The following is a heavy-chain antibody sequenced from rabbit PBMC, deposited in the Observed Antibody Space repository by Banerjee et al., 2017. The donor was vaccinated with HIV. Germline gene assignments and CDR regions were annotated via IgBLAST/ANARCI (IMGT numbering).Heavy chain of an antibody. D-gene: IGHD6-1*01. CDR1: GFSFSNKYV. CDR3: ARESTILRVEVAMPHYFDL. Sequence: QEQLVEYGGDLVQPEGSLTLTCTASGFSFSNKYVMCWVRQAPGKGLEWIGCIYAGSSGNTYYASWAKGRFTISKTSSTTVTLQMTSLTAADTATYFCARESTILRVEVAMPHYFDLWGQGTLVTVS. CDR2: IYAGSSGNT. J-gene: IGHJ4*01. V-gene: IGHV1S45*01.